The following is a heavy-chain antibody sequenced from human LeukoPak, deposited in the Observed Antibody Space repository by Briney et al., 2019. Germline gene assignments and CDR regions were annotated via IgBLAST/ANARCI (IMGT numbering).Heavy chain of an antibody. Sequence: GGTLRLSCAASGFTLSTYAMSWVRQTPGKGLEWVSYISSSGSTIYYADSVKGRFTISRDNAKNSLYLQMNSLRAEDTAVYYCARDRDIVAYDAFDIWGQGTMVTVSS. CDR2: ISSSGSTI. CDR1: GFTLSTYA. D-gene: IGHD5-12*01. J-gene: IGHJ3*02. CDR3: ARDRDIVAYDAFDI. V-gene: IGHV3-48*04.